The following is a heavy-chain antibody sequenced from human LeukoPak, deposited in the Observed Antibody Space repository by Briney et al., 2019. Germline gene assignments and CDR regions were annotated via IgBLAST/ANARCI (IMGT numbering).Heavy chain of an antibody. D-gene: IGHD6-19*01. CDR1: GGSISSYY. CDR2: IYYSGST. Sequence: SETLSLTCTVSGGSISSYYWSWIRQPPGKGLEWIGYIYYSGSTNYNPSLKSRVTISVDTSKNQFSLKLSSVTAADTAVYYCARGGKWLAHYYFDYWGQGTLVTVSS. CDR3: ARGGKWLAHYYFDY. V-gene: IGHV4-59*01. J-gene: IGHJ4*02.